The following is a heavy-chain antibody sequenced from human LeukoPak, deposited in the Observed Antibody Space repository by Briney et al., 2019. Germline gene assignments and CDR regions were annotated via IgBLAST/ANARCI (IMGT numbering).Heavy chain of an antibody. CDR3: ARGDSSTAFDY. J-gene: IGHJ4*02. CDR2: IYHSGST. V-gene: IGHV4-4*02. D-gene: IGHD3-22*01. CDR1: GFTFSSYTM. Sequence: PGGSLRLSCAASGFTFSSYTMSWVRQAPGKGLEWIGYIYHSGSTYYNPSLKSRVTISVDRSKNQFSLKLSSVTAADTAVYYCARGDSSTAFDYWGQGTLVTVSS.